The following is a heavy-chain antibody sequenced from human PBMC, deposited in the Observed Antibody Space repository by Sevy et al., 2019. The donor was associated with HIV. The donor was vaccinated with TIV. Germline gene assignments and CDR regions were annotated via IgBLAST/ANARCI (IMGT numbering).Heavy chain of an antibody. CDR2: TSAGGSI. V-gene: IGHV3-66*01. J-gene: IGHJ6*02. Sequence: GGSLRLSCVGSGFTVSSNYMTWVRQAPGKGLEWVSLTSAGGSIYYTKSVEGRFTASRDNSENTLYLQMNSLTVDDTAPYFCARVFEVYESRGGHSYYYYAMDVWGQGTTVTVSS. D-gene: IGHD3-22*01. CDR1: GFTVSSNY. CDR3: ARVFEVYESRGGHSYYYYAMDV.